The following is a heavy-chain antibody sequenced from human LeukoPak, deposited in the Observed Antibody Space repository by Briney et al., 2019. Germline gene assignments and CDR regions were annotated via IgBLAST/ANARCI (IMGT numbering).Heavy chain of an antibody. D-gene: IGHD6-13*01. CDR2: ITWSSGDI. CDR1: GFTFDDYA. Sequence: GGSLRLSCVASGFTFDDYAMHWVRQVPGKGLEWVSGITWSSGDIGYAESVKGRFTISRDNAKNSPYLQMNSLRPEDTALYYCAKDSSSSQYYFDYWGQGTLVTVSS. CDR3: AKDSSSSQYYFDY. V-gene: IGHV3-9*01. J-gene: IGHJ4*02.